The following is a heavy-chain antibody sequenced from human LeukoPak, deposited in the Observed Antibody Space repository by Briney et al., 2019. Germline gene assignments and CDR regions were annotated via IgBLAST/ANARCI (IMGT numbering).Heavy chain of an antibody. CDR3: AKEYSSRSYFFVH. D-gene: IGHD6-13*01. CDR2: VSSSGDST. V-gene: IGHV3-23*01. CDR1: GFTFSNSV. Sequence: GGSQRLSCAASGFTFSNSVMSWVRQAPGKGLEWVSGVSSSGDSTYYADSVKGRFTISRDNSKSTLSLQMNSLRVEDSAVYYCAKEYSSRSYFFVHWGQGTLVTVSS. J-gene: IGHJ4*02.